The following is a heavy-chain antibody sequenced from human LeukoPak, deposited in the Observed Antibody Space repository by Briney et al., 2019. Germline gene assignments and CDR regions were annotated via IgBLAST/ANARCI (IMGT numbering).Heavy chain of an antibody. CDR3: ARLDYYDSSGDY. CDR2: IYYSGST. J-gene: IGHJ4*02. CDR1: GGSISSYY. Sequence: PSETLSLTCTVSGGSISSYYWSWIRQPPGKGLEWIGYIYYSGSTNYNPSLKSRVTISVDTSKNQFSLKLSSVTAADTAVYYCARLDYYDSSGDYWGQGTLVTVSS. V-gene: IGHV4-59*08. D-gene: IGHD3-22*01.